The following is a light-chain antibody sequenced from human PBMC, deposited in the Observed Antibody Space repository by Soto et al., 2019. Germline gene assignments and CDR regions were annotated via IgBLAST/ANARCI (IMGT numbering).Light chain of an antibody. V-gene: IGLV2-14*01. CDR3: CSYRDSNPPYV. Sequence: QSALTQPASVSGSPGQTITISCTGTSDDVGGYDFVSWYQQHPGKAPKLLIFEVTHRPSGVSSRFSGSTSGNTASLTISGLQPEDEANYYCCSYRDSNPPYVFGTGTKLTVL. CDR1: SDDVGGYDF. CDR2: EVT. J-gene: IGLJ1*01.